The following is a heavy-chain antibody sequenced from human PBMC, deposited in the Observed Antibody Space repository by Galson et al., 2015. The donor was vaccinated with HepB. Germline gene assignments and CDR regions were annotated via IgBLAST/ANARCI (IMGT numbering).Heavy chain of an antibody. V-gene: IGHV3-30*03. CDR1: GFTFSSYG. CDR2: ISYDGTNK. Sequence: SLRLSCAASGFTFSSYGMHWVRQAPGKGLEWVAVISYDGTNKYYADSVKGRFTISRDYSKNTLSLQMNSLTAEDTAVYHCVRERLSHFDSWGQGTLVTVSS. J-gene: IGHJ4*02. D-gene: IGHD3-16*02. CDR3: VRERLSHFDS.